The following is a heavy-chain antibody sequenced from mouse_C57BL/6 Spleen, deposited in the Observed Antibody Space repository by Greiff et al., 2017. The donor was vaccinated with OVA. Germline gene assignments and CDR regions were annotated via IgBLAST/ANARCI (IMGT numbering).Heavy chain of an antibody. Sequence: EVKLEESGAELVRPGASVKLSCTASGFNIKDYYMHWVKQRPEQGLEWIGRIDPEDGDTEYAPKFQGKATMTADTSSNTAYLQLSSLTSEDTAVYYCTRDYDYDKAWFAYWGQGTLVTVSA. CDR2: IDPEDGDT. D-gene: IGHD2-4*01. V-gene: IGHV14-1*01. CDR1: GFNIKDYY. J-gene: IGHJ3*01. CDR3: TRDYDYDKAWFAY.